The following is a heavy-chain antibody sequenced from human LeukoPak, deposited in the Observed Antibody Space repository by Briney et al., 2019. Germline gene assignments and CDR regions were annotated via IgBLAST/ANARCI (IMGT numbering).Heavy chain of an antibody. Sequence: PGGSLRLSCAASGFTFRSYAMSWVRQAPGKGLEWVSAISGSGESTYYADSVKGRFTISRDNSKNTLYLQMSSLRAEDTAVYYCAKFTGSGNYYSSEYFQQWGQGTLVTVSS. CDR1: GFTFRSYA. D-gene: IGHD1-26*01. J-gene: IGHJ1*01. CDR3: AKFTGSGNYYSSEYFQQ. V-gene: IGHV3-23*01. CDR2: ISGSGEST.